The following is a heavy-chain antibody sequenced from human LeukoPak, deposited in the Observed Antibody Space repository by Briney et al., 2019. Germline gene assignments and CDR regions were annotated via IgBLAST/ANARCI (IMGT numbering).Heavy chain of an antibody. CDR3: ARDSREWIQLWLPGRFYYGMDV. J-gene: IGHJ6*02. V-gene: IGHV3-11*04. Sequence: SGGSLRLSCAASGFTFSNAWMSWVRQAPGKGLEWVSYISSSGSTIYYADSVKGRFTISRDNAKNSLYLQMNSLRAEDTAVYYCARDSREWIQLWLPGRFYYGMDVWGQGTTVTVSS. CDR2: ISSSGSTI. CDR1: GFTFSNAW. D-gene: IGHD5-18*01.